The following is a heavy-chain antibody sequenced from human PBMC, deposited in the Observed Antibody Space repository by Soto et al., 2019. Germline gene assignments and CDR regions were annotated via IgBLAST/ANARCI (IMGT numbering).Heavy chain of an antibody. V-gene: IGHV3-33*01. CDR3: ARDSLSSTYYLDY. Sequence: LRLSCGASGFTFGTYGMHWVRQAPGKGLEWVAVIWYDGSNKYYADTVKGRFTISRDNSKNTLYLQMNSLRAEDTAVYYCARDSLSSTYYLDYWGQGTLVTVSS. J-gene: IGHJ4*02. D-gene: IGHD2-2*01. CDR2: IWYDGSNK. CDR1: GFTFGTYG.